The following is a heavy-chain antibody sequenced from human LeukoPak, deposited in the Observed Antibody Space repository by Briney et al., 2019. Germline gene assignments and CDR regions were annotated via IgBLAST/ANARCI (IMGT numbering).Heavy chain of an antibody. Sequence: GGTLRLSCAASGFTFSSYWMSWVRQAPGKGLVGGANIKQDGSEKYYVDSVKGRFTISRDNAKNSLYLQMNSLRAEDTAVYYCAGGGGPLDARDAFDIWGQGTMVTVSS. D-gene: IGHD3-16*01. J-gene: IGHJ3*02. CDR2: IKQDGSEK. CDR3: AGGGGPLDARDAFDI. V-gene: IGHV3-7*03. CDR1: GFTFSSYW.